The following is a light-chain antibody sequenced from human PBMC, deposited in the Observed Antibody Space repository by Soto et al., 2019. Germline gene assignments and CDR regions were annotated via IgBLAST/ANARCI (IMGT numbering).Light chain of an antibody. J-gene: IGKJ4*01. V-gene: IGKV3-15*01. CDR2: GAS. CDR1: QSVSSN. Sequence: EIVMTQSPATLSVSPGERATLSCRASQSVSSNLAWYQQKPGQAPWLLIYGASTRATGIPARFSGSGSGTEFTLTISSLQSEDFAVYSCQQYNNWPFTFGGGTKVEIK. CDR3: QQYNNWPFT.